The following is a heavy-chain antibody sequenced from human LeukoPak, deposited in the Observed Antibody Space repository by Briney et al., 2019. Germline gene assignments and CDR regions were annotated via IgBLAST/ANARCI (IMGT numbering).Heavy chain of an antibody. CDR2: ISSSSSYI. V-gene: IGHV3-21*04. J-gene: IGHJ4*02. D-gene: IGHD3-10*01. CDR1: GFTFSSYS. Sequence: PGGSLRLSCAASGFTFSSYSMNWVRQAPGKGLEWVSSISSSSSYIYYADSVKGRFTISRDNAKNTLYLQMNSLRAEDTAVYYCARAVWFGDPHFDYWGQGTLVTVSS. CDR3: ARAVWFGDPHFDY.